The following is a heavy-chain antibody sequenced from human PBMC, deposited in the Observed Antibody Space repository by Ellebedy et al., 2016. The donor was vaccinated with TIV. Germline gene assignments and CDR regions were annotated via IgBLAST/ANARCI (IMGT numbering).Heavy chain of an antibody. D-gene: IGHD3-9*01. Sequence: PGGSLRPSCAASGFTFSSYWMSWFRQAPGKGLEWVANIKQDGHEKYYVDSVKGRFTISRDNAKNSLYLQMNSLRAEDTAVYYCARYRTIFRADAFDIWGQGTMVTVSS. V-gene: IGHV3-7*01. CDR1: GFTFSSYW. J-gene: IGHJ3*02. CDR2: IKQDGHEK. CDR3: ARYRTIFRADAFDI.